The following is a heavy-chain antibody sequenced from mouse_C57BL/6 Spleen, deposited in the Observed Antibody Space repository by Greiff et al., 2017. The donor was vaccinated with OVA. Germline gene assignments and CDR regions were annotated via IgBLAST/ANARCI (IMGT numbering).Heavy chain of an antibody. Sequence: QVQLKESGPELVKPGASVKISCKASGYAFSSSWMNWVKQRPGKGLEWIGRIYPGDGDTNYNGKFKGKATLTADKSSSTAYMQLSSLTSEDSAVYFCARSYGNSLDYWGQGTTLTVSS. CDR1: GYAFSSSW. CDR2: IYPGDGDT. D-gene: IGHD2-1*01. V-gene: IGHV1-82*01. CDR3: ARSYGNSLDY. J-gene: IGHJ2*01.